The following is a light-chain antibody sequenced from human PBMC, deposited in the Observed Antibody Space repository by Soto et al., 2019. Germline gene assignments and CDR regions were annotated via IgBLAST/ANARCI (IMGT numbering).Light chain of an antibody. CDR2: GAS. J-gene: IGKJ1*01. V-gene: IGKV3-15*01. Sequence: EIVMTQSPGTLSLSPGDTATLSCRASQSLGSDLAWYQQKPGQAPRLLIFGASARPTGIPARISGSGSGTEFTLTISSLRSEDFAVYYCQQYDSSPRTFGQGTKVEIK. CDR3: QQYDSSPRT. CDR1: QSLGSD.